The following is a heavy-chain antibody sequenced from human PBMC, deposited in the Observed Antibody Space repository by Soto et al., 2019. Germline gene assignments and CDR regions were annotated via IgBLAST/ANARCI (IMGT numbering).Heavy chain of an antibody. Sequence: ASVKVSCKASRDTFSSYAISWVRQAPGEGLEWMGGIIPVLGTANYAQKFQGRVTITTDVSTSTAYMQLSSLRSEDTAVYYCARDTGRPCFYSVGMDVWGQGTTVTVSS. J-gene: IGHJ6*02. V-gene: IGHV1-69*05. CDR2: IIPVLGTA. CDR1: RDTFSSYA. D-gene: IGHD2-15*01. CDR3: ARDTGRPCFYSVGMDV.